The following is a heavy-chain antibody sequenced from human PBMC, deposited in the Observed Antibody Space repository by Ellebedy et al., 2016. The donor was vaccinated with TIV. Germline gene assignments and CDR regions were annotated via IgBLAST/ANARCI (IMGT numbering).Heavy chain of an antibody. V-gene: IGHV3-33*01. CDR3: ARVSGSFDYVGEFDY. CDR2: IWYDGSKK. Sequence: GGSLRLSXAAAGFSFSYYGMHWVRQAPGKGLEWVALIWYDGSKKYYADSVKGRLTVSRDNSKNTFYLQMNSLRVDDTAVYYCARVSGSFDYVGEFDYWGQGTLVSVSS. J-gene: IGHJ4*02. CDR1: GFSFSYYG. D-gene: IGHD3-16*01.